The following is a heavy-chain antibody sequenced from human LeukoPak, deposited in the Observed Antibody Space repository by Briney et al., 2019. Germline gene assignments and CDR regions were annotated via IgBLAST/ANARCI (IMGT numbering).Heavy chain of an antibody. Sequence: SETLFLTCTVSGDSISSSDSYYWGWIRQPPGKRLEWLGSVHYSASTYYNPSLKSRVTISVDTSKNQFSLKLSSVTAADTAVYYYARHMNYFYYYMDVWGNGTTVSVSS. CDR2: VHYSAST. D-gene: IGHD3-16*01. CDR3: ARHMNYFYYYMDV. J-gene: IGHJ6*03. CDR1: GDSISSSDSYY. V-gene: IGHV4-39*01.